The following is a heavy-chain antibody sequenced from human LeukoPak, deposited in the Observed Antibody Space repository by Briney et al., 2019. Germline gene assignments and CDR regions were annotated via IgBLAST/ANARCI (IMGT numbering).Heavy chain of an antibody. J-gene: IGHJ3*02. CDR1: GGTFSSYA. CDR3: ARDGSLANRIAVAQKAFDI. Sequence: ASVKVSCKASGGTFSSYAISWVRQAPGQGLEWMGGIIPIFGTANYAQKFQGRVTITAGESTSTAYMELSSLRSEDTAVYYCARDGSLANRIAVAQKAFDIWGQGTMVTVSS. D-gene: IGHD6-19*01. V-gene: IGHV1-69*13. CDR2: IIPIFGTA.